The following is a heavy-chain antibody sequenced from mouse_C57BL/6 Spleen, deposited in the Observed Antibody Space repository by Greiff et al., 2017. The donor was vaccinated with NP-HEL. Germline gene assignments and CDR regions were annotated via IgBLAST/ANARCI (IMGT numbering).Heavy chain of an antibody. CDR1: GFTFSSYG. CDR3: ARVPFITTVVGGWYFDV. D-gene: IGHD1-1*01. Sequence: EVQLVESGGDLVKPGGSLKLSCAASGFTFSSYGMSWVRQTPDKRLEWVATISSGGSYTYYPDSVKGRFTISRDNAKNTLYLQMSSLKSEDTAMYYCARVPFITTVVGGWYFDVWGTGTTVTVSS. CDR2: ISSGGSYT. J-gene: IGHJ1*03. V-gene: IGHV5-6*01.